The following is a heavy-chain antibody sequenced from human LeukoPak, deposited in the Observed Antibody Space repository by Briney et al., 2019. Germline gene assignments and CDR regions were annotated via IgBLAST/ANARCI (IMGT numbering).Heavy chain of an antibody. CDR3: ARAGGSSPDAFDI. V-gene: IGHV3-21*01. D-gene: IGHD1-26*01. Sequence: GGSLRLSCAASGFTFSSYGMHWVRQAPGKGLEWVSSISSSSSYIYYADSVKGRFTISRDNSKNTLYLQMNSLRAEDTAVYYCARAGGSSPDAFDIWGQGTMVTVSS. CDR2: ISSSSSYI. J-gene: IGHJ3*02. CDR1: GFTFSSYG.